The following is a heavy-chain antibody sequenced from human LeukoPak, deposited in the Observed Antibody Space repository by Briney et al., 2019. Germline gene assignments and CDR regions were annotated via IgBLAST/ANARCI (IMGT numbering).Heavy chain of an antibody. V-gene: IGHV4-59*01. D-gene: IGHD3-10*01. CDR1: GFTFSSYE. J-gene: IGHJ3*02. CDR3: ARGGSGISNAFDI. Sequence: PGGSLRLSCAASGFTFSSYEMNWVRQPPGKGLEWIGYLYYSGSTNSNPSLKSRVTMSVDTSKNQFSLKLRSVTAADTAVYYCARGGSGISNAFDIWGQGTMVTVSS. CDR2: LYYSGST.